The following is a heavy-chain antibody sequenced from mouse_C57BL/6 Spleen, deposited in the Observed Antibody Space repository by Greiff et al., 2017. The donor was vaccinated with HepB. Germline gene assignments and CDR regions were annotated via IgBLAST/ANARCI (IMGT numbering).Heavy chain of an antibody. Sequence: QVQLQQPGAELVKPGASVKLSCKASGYTFTSYWMQWVKQRPGQGLEWIGEIDPSDSYTNYNQKFKGKATLTVDTSSSTAYMQLSSLTSEDSAVYYCARGIYYDSAWFAYWGQGTLVTVSA. CDR1: GYTFTSYW. V-gene: IGHV1-50*01. CDR3: ARGIYYDSAWFAY. J-gene: IGHJ3*01. CDR2: IDPSDSYT. D-gene: IGHD2-4*01.